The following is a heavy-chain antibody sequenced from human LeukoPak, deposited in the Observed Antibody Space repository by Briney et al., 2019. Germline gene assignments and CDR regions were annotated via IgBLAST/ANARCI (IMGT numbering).Heavy chain of an antibody. CDR3: AKHRGSSFEAFDI. J-gene: IGHJ3*02. CDR1: GASINSRDYY. D-gene: IGHD1-26*01. V-gene: IGHV4-39*01. Sequence: SETLSLTCTVSGASINSRDYYWGWIRQPPGQGLECIGSIYSDGTTYYNPSPKSRVSISADTSKNHFSLWLSSVTAADMAVYYCAKHRGSSFEAFDIWGQGTAVSVSS. CDR2: IYSDGTT.